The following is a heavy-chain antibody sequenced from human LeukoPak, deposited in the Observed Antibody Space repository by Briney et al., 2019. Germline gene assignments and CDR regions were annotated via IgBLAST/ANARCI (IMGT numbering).Heavy chain of an antibody. V-gene: IGHV1-46*01. CDR2: INPSGGST. Sequence: ASVKVSCKASGYTFTSYYMHWLRQAPGQGLEWMGIINPSGGSTSYAQKFQGRVTMTRDTSTSTVYMELSSLRSEDTAVYYCARDSTDDSSGYPYYFDYWGQGTLVTVSS. CDR1: GYTFTSYY. D-gene: IGHD3-22*01. CDR3: ARDSTDDSSGYPYYFDY. J-gene: IGHJ4*02.